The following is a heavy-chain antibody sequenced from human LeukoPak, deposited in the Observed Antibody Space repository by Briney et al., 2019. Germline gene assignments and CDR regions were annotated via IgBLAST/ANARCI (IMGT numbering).Heavy chain of an antibody. D-gene: IGHD3-22*01. V-gene: IGHV3-23*01. CDR1: GFTFSSYA. CDR2: ISGSGGST. J-gene: IGHJ4*02. CDR3: AKEMVVVITRPYFDY. Sequence: GGSLRLSCVASGFTFSSYAMSWVRQAPGKGLEWVSAISGSGGSTYYADSVKGRFTISRDNSKNTLYLQMNSLRAEDTAVYYCAKEMVVVITRPYFDYWGQGTLVTVSS.